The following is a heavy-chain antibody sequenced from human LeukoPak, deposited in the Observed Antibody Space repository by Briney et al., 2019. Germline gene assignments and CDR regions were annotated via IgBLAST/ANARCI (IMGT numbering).Heavy chain of an antibody. J-gene: IGHJ5*02. CDR3: AREDIGGNWFDP. CDR2: VSYSGST. D-gene: IGHD2-15*01. CDR1: GGSISNYY. V-gene: IGHV4-59*01. Sequence: SETLSLTWTVSGGSISNYYWSWIRQPPGRGLEWIGYVSYSGSTNYNPSLRSRVTISLDTSKNQFSLRLSSVTAADTAVYYCAREDIGGNWFDPWGQGTLVTVSS.